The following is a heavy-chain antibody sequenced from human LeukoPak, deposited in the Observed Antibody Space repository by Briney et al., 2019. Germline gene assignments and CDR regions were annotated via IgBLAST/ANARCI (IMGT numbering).Heavy chain of an antibody. D-gene: IGHD4-17*01. CDR2: ISYDGSNK. Sequence: GGSLRLSCAASGFTLSSYGMHWVRQAPGKGLEWVAVISYDGSNKYSADSVKGRFTISRDNSKNTLYLQMNSLRAEDTAVYYCANYGDYYYFYYWGQGTLVTVSS. CDR1: GFTLSSYG. J-gene: IGHJ4*02. V-gene: IGHV3-30*18. CDR3: ANYGDYYYFYY.